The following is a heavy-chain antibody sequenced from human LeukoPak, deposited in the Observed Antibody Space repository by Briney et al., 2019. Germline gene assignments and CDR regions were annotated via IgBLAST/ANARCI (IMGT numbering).Heavy chain of an antibody. CDR1: GFTFSSYA. Sequence: GGSLRLSCAASGFTFSSYAMHWVRQAPGKGLEWVAVISYDGSNKYYADSVQGRFTISRDNSKNTLYLQMNSLRAEDTAVYYCAREGTMVRGVILPLDYWGQGTLVTVSS. CDR3: AREGTMVRGVILPLDY. V-gene: IGHV3-30*04. J-gene: IGHJ4*02. CDR2: ISYDGSNK. D-gene: IGHD3-10*01.